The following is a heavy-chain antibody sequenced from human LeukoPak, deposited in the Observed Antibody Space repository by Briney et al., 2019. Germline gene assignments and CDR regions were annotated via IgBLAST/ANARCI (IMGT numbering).Heavy chain of an antibody. Sequence: GGSLRLSCAASGFTFSSYSMNWVRQAPGKGLEWVSYIGSSSNTIYYADSVKGRFTISRDNSKNTLYLQMNSLRAEDTAVYYCAKDASSGGPFDYWGQGTLVTVSS. CDR2: IGSSSNTI. CDR3: AKDASSGGPFDY. D-gene: IGHD6-25*01. V-gene: IGHV3-48*01. CDR1: GFTFSSYS. J-gene: IGHJ4*02.